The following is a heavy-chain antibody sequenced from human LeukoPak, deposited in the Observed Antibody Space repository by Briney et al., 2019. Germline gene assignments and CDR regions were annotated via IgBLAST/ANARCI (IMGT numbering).Heavy chain of an antibody. CDR1: GGSISSYY. V-gene: IGHV4-59*08. D-gene: IGHD2-2*01. CDR3: ARGCSSTSCYRGGFDY. Sequence: SETLSLTCTVSGGSISSYYWSWIRQPPGKGLEWIGYIYYSGSTNYNPSLKSRVTISLDTSKNQFSLELSSMTAADTAVYYCARGCSSTSCYRGGFDYWGQGTLVTVSS. J-gene: IGHJ4*02. CDR2: IYYSGST.